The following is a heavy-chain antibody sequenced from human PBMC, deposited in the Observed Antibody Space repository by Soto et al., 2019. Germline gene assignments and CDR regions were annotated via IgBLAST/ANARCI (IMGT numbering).Heavy chain of an antibody. J-gene: IGHJ4*02. V-gene: IGHV4-59*08. Sequence: PSETLSLTCTVSGGSISSYYWSWIRQPPGKGLEWIGYIYYSGSTNYNPSLKSRVTISVDTSKNQFSLKLSSVTAADTAVYYCARHGDFTFDYWGQGTLVTVSS. CDR2: IYYSGST. CDR3: ARHGDFTFDY. D-gene: IGHD4-17*01. CDR1: GGSISSYY.